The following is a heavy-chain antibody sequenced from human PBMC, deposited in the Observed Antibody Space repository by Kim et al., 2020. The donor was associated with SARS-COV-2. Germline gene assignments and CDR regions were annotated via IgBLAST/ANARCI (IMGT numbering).Heavy chain of an antibody. V-gene: IGHV4-59*01. Sequence: SETLSLTCTVSGGSISSYYWSWIRQPPRKGLEWIGYIYYSGSTNYNPSLKSRVTISVDTSKNQFSLKLSSVTAADTAVYYCARGSSTKPADYWGQGTLVSVSS. CDR1: GGSISSYY. CDR2: IYYSGST. D-gene: IGHD6-13*01. J-gene: IGHJ4*02. CDR3: ARGSSTKPADY.